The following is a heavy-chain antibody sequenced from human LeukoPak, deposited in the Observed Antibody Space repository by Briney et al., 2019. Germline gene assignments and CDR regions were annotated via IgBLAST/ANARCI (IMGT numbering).Heavy chain of an antibody. Sequence: ASVKVSCKASGYTFTGYYMHWVRQAPGQGLEWMGWINPNSGGTNYAQKFQGRVTMTRDTSVSTAYMELSRLRSDDTAVYYCARGWPRMTTVTPPVDYWGQGTLVTVSS. V-gene: IGHV1-2*02. D-gene: IGHD4-17*01. J-gene: IGHJ4*02. CDR1: GYTFTGYY. CDR3: ARGWPRMTTVTPPVDY. CDR2: INPNSGGT.